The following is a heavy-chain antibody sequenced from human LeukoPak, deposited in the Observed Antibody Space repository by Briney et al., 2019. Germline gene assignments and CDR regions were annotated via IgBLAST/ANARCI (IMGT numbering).Heavy chain of an antibody. CDR2: IKSKTDGGTT. CDR1: GFTLSDAW. Sequence: KTGGSLRLSCAASGFTLSDAWMSWVRQPPGKGLEWVGHIKSKTDGGTTDYAAPVKGRFTISRDGSKNTLYLQMNSLKTEDTAVYYCTRDQSDNWSDDWRFDFWGQGTLVTVSS. J-gene: IGHJ4*02. CDR3: TRDQSDNWSDDWRFDF. D-gene: IGHD1-1*01. V-gene: IGHV3-15*01.